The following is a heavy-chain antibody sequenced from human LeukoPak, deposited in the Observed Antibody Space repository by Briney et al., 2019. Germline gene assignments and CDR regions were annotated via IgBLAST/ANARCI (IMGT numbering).Heavy chain of an antibody. Sequence: GGSLRLSCAASGFTFSSYAMSWVRQAPGKGLEWVSAISGAGGSTYYADSVKGRFTISRDNAKNSLYLQMNSLRAEDTAVYYCARDPKYYDFWSGSYSTHYYGMDVWGQGTTVTVSS. CDR3: ARDPKYYDFWSGSYSTHYYGMDV. J-gene: IGHJ6*02. CDR2: ISGAGGST. D-gene: IGHD3-3*01. CDR1: GFTFSSYA. V-gene: IGHV3-23*01.